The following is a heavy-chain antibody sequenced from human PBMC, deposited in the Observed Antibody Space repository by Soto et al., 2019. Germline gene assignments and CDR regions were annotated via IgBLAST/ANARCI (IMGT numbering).Heavy chain of an antibody. CDR2: IVVGSGNT. CDR3: AAGVGATRHYGMDV. V-gene: IGHV1-58*01. Sequence: SVKVSCKASGFTFTSSAVQWVRQARGQRLEWIGWIVVGSGNTNYAQKFQERVTITRDMSTSTAYMELSSLRSEDTAVYYCAAGVGATRHYGMDVWGQGTTVTVSS. J-gene: IGHJ6*02. D-gene: IGHD1-26*01. CDR1: GFTFTSSA.